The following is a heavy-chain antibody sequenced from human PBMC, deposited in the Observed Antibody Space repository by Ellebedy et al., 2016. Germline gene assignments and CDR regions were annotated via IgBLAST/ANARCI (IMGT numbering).Heavy chain of an antibody. Sequence: SETLSLXCAVYGGSFSGYYWSWIRQPPGKGLEWIGEINHSGSTNYNPSLKSRVTISVDTSKNQFSLKLSSVTAADTAVYYCARGEYSGSYHADYWGQGTLVTVSS. CDR2: INHSGST. CDR3: ARGEYSGSYHADY. V-gene: IGHV4-34*01. CDR1: GGSFSGYY. J-gene: IGHJ4*02. D-gene: IGHD1-26*01.